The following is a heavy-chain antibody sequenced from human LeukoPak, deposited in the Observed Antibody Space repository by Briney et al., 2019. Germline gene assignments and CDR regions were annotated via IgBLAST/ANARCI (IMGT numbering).Heavy chain of an antibody. D-gene: IGHD3-9*01. CDR2: IYNSGDM. V-gene: IGHV4-39*07. J-gene: IGHJ4*02. CDR1: GGSISSSSYF. Sequence: SETLSLTCTVSGGSISSSSYFWGWIRQPPGKGLEWIGTIYNSGDMYYNPSLKSRVTISVDTSKNQFSLKLSSVTAADTAVYYCARVVYDILTGEPYYFDYWGQGTLVTVSS. CDR3: ARVVYDILTGEPYYFDY.